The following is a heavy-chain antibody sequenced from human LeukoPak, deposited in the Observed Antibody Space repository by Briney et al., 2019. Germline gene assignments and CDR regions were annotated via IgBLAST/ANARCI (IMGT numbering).Heavy chain of an antibody. CDR2: INWYGGST. CDR1: GFTFDNYG. CDR3: VRKLSYSRSAYNPPYYDS. Sequence: GGSLRLSCAASGFTFDNYGMTWVRQVPGRGLEWVAGINWYGGSTGYTDSVRGRYTISRDNDEKSLLLQMNSLRAEDTALYHCVRKLSYSRSAYNPPYYDSWGQAILLTVPS. V-gene: IGHV3-20*01. J-gene: IGHJ4*02. D-gene: IGHD6-6*01.